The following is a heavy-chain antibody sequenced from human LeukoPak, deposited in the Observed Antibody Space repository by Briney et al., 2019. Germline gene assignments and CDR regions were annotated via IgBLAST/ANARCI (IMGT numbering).Heavy chain of an antibody. J-gene: IGHJ4*02. V-gene: IGHV4-39*07. CDR3: ARSRSGWLRIGSPLDY. CDR1: AGSIRSSSFF. Sequence: KPSETLSLTCTVSAGSIRSSSFFWDWIRQPPGKGLEWIGSIYYSGSTYYNPSLKSRVTISVDTSKNQFSLKLSSVTAADTAVYYCARSRSGWLRIGSPLDYWGQGTLVTVSS. CDR2: IYYSGST. D-gene: IGHD5-12*01.